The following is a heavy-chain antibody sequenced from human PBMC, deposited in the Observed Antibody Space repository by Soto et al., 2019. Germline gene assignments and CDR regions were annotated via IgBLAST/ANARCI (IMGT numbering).Heavy chain of an antibody. CDR3: ARGLYVLYYYYYMDV. J-gene: IGHJ6*03. CDR2: IYYSGST. CDR1: GGSISSYY. D-gene: IGHD3-10*02. V-gene: IGHV4-59*12. Sequence: SETLSLTCTVSGGSISSYYWSWIRQPPGKGLEWIGYIYYSGSTNYNPSLKSRVTISVDTSKNQFSLKLSSVTAADTAVYYCARGLYVLYYYYYMDVWGKGTTVTVSS.